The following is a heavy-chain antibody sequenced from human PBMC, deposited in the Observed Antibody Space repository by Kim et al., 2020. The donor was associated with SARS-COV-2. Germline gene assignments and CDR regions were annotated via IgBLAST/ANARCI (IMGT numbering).Heavy chain of an antibody. CDR2: IIPVFDTA. Sequence: SVKVSCKASGGSFSSYAISWVRQAPGQGLEWMGGIIPVFDTANYAQKFQGRITITADKSTSTAYMELSSLRSEDTAVYYCARTRGSGYNWGGFDPWGREPWSPSPQ. D-gene: IGHD5-12*01. J-gene: IGHJ5*02. CDR3: ARTRGSGYNWGGFDP. CDR1: GGSFSSYA. V-gene: IGHV1-69*06.